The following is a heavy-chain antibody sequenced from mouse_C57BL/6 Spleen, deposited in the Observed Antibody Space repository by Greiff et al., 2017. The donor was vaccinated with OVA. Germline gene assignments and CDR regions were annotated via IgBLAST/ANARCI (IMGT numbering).Heavy chain of an antibody. CDR2: IDPANGNT. CDR3: AVIADYYGSSYDAMDY. CDR1: GFNIKNTY. V-gene: IGHV14-3*01. Sequence: VQQQQSVAELVRPGASVKLSCTASGFNIKNTYMHWVKQRPEQGLEWIGRIDPANGNTKYAPKFQGKATITADPSSNTAYLQLSSLTSEDTAIYYCAVIADYYGSSYDAMDYWGQGTSVTVSS. J-gene: IGHJ4*01. D-gene: IGHD1-1*01.